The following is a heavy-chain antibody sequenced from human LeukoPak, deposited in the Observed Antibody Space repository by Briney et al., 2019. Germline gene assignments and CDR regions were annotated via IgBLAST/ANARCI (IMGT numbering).Heavy chain of an antibody. J-gene: IGHJ4*02. CDR2: IIPILGIE. CDR1: GGTFSSYA. Sequence: GASVKVSCKASGGTFSSYAISWVRQAPGQGLEWMGRIIPILGIENYAQKFQGRVTITADKSTSTAYMELSSLRSEDTAVYYCARDPWAHYYDSSGYDYWGQGTLVTVCS. V-gene: IGHV1-69*04. CDR3: ARDPWAHYYDSSGYDY. D-gene: IGHD3-22*01.